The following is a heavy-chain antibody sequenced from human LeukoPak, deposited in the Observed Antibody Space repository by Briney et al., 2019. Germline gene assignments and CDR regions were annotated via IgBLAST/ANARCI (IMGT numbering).Heavy chain of an antibody. CDR1: GLSSTIYW. Sequence: GWSLRLSCAASGLSSTIYWMHWLRQVPGKGLVWVSRIKLDENTAYYADFVKGRFTISRDDAKTTVYLQMNSLRAEDSAVYYCARDRPFWNWGQGALVTVSS. CDR3: ARDRPFWN. D-gene: IGHD3-3*01. V-gene: IGHV3-74*01. J-gene: IGHJ4*02. CDR2: IKLDENTA.